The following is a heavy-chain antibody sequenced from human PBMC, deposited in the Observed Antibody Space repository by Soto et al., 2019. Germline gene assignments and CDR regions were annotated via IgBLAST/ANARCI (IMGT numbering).Heavy chain of an antibody. CDR3: AREGFDIAAAGQPTINWFDP. CDR2: IYYSGST. Sequence: QLQLQESGPGLVKPSETLSLTCTVSGGSISSSSYYWGWIRQPPGKGLEWIGSIYYSGSTYYNPSLKGRVTISVDTSKNQFSLKLSSVTAADTAVYYCAREGFDIAAAGQPTINWFDPWGQGTLVTVSS. CDR1: GGSISSSSYY. V-gene: IGHV4-39*02. D-gene: IGHD6-13*01. J-gene: IGHJ5*02.